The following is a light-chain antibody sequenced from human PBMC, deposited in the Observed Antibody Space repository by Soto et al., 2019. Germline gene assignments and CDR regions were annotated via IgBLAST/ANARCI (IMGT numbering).Light chain of an antibody. V-gene: IGKV3-20*01. CDR3: QQYGSSLIT. CDR1: QSVSSSY. CDR2: DAS. Sequence: EIVLTQSPGTLSLAPGERATLSCRGSQSVSSSYLAWYQQKPGQAPRLLIYDASSRATGIPDRFSGSGSGTDFTLTISRLEPEDFAVYYCQQYGSSLITFGQGTRLEIK. J-gene: IGKJ5*01.